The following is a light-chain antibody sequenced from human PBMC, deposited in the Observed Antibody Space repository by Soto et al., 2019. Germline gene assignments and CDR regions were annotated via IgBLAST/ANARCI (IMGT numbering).Light chain of an antibody. CDR3: QHYGSSSYT. J-gene: IGKJ2*01. V-gene: IGKV3-20*01. Sequence: EIVLTQSPGTLSLSPGEIATLSCRASQSISSSYLAWYQQKPGQAPRLLIYAASSRATGIPDRFSGSGSGTGFTLTISRLEPEDFAVYYCQHYGSSSYTFGQGTQLEIK. CDR1: QSISSSY. CDR2: AAS.